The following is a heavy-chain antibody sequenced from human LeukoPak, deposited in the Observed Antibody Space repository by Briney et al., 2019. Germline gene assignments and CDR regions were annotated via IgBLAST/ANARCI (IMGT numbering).Heavy chain of an antibody. Sequence: PGGSLRLSCAASGFTFSSYGIHWVRQAPGKGLEWVTFIPYDGLNRIYADSVEGRFTVSRDNPKNTVYLQMNSLRPEDTAVYYCAKGPTPLSSRGWIDPWGRGTLVTVSS. CDR3: AKGPTPLSSRGWIDP. J-gene: IGHJ5*02. CDR1: GFTFSSYG. CDR2: IPYDGLNR. D-gene: IGHD6-13*01. V-gene: IGHV3-30*02.